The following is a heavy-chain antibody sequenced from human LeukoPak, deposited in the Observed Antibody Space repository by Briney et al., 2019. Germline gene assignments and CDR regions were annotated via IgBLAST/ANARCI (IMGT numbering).Heavy chain of an antibody. CDR1: GFTFSGYS. J-gene: IGHJ3*02. V-gene: IGHV3-74*01. CDR2: INSDGGST. CDR3: ARRSAAKDAFDI. Sequence: GGSLRLSCAASGFTFSGYSMNWVRQAPGKGLVWVSRINSDGGSTSYTDSVKGRFTISRDNAKNTLYLQMNSLRAEDTAVYYCARRSAAKDAFDIWGQGTKVTVSS. D-gene: IGHD6-25*01.